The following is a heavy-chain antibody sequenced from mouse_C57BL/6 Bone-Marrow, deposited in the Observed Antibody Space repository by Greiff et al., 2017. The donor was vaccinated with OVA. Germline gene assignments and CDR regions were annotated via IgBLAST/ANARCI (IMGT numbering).Heavy chain of an antibody. D-gene: IGHD4-1*02. CDR3: ARSTGTGLFAY. J-gene: IGHJ3*01. V-gene: IGHV7-3*01. CDR2: IRTKANGYTT. CDR1: GFTFTDYY. Sequence: DVQLVESGGGLVQPGGSLSLSCAASGFTFTDYYMSWVRQPPGKALEWLGFIRTKANGYTTEYSASVKGRFTISRDNSQSILYLQMNALRAEDSATYYCARSTGTGLFAYWGQGTLVTVSA.